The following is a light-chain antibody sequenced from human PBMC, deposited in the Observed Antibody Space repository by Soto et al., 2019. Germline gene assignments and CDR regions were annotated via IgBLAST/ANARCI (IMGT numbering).Light chain of an antibody. Sequence: QSVLTQPASVSGSPGQSITISCTGTGSDVGGYNYVSWYQQHPGKAPKVMIYDVSNRPSGVSNRFSGSKSGNTASLTISGLQAEDEADYSCSSYTSASTPLVFGGGTQLPVL. CDR3: SSYTSASTPLV. CDR2: DVS. V-gene: IGLV2-14*01. J-gene: IGLJ2*01. CDR1: GSDVGGYNY.